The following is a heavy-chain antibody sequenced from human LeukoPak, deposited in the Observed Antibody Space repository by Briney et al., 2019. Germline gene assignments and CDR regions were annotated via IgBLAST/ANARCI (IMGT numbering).Heavy chain of an antibody. D-gene: IGHD3-3*01. CDR1: EFTLRLHW. Sequence: GRSLRLSCAVSEFTLRLHWVRWVSHAPGKGRDCVVTIKQEGREKYYVGSVECRFTNSEDNSKNSLYLQMDRLRADDTAVYYCARVFWSATSDYFEYWGQGALVTVSS. V-gene: IGHV3-7*05. J-gene: IGHJ4*02. CDR3: ARVFWSATSDYFEY. CDR2: IKQEGREK.